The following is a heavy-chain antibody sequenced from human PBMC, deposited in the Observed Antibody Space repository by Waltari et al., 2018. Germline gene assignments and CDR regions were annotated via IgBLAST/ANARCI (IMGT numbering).Heavy chain of an antibody. CDR1: GGSISSSSYY. D-gene: IGHD6-19*01. J-gene: IGHJ4*02. V-gene: IGHV4-39*01. CDR3: ARHPRAVALYYFDY. Sequence: QLQLQESGPGLVKPSETLSLTCTVSGGSISSSSYYWGWIRQPPGKGLEWIGSIYYSGSTYYNPSLKSRVTISVDTSKNQFSLKLSSVTAADTAVYYCARHPRAVALYYFDYWGQGTLVTVSS. CDR2: IYYSGST.